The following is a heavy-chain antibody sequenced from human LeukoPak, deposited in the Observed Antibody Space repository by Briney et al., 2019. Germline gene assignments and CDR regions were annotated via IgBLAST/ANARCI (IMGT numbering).Heavy chain of an antibody. Sequence: GGSLRLSCAASGFTFSSYSMKWVRQPPGKGLGWVSSISSSSSYIYYADSVKGRFTIARDNAKNSLYLQMNSLRAEDTAVYYCARPMTTASNWFVPWGERTLVTVSS. CDR1: GFTFSSYS. V-gene: IGHV3-21*01. CDR3: ARPMTTASNWFVP. D-gene: IGHD4-11*01. J-gene: IGHJ5*02. CDR2: ISSSSSYI.